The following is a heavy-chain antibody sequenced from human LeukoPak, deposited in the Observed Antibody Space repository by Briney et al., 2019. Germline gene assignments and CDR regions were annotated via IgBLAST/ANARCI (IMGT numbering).Heavy chain of an antibody. V-gene: IGHV4-39*01. CDR2: IYYSGST. CDR3: ARPDGSGSYGNWFDP. Sequence: PSETLSLTCTVSGGSISSSSYYWGWIRQPPGKGLEWIGSIYYSGSTYYNPSFKSRVTISVDTSKNQFSLKMSSVAAADTAVYYCARPDGSGSYGNWFDPWGQGTLVTVSS. J-gene: IGHJ5*02. CDR1: GGSISSSSYY. D-gene: IGHD3-10*01.